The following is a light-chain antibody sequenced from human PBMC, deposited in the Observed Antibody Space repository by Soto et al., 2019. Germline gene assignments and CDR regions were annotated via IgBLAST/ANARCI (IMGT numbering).Light chain of an antibody. Sequence: QSVLTQPASVSGSPGQSITISCTGTSSDVGGYNYVSWYQQHPGKAPKLMIYEVSNRPSGVSNRFSGSKSGNTASLTISGLQAEDEADYYCSSYTSSRRYVLGTGTKVTVL. V-gene: IGLV2-14*01. J-gene: IGLJ1*01. CDR2: EVS. CDR3: SSYTSSRRYV. CDR1: SSDVGGYNY.